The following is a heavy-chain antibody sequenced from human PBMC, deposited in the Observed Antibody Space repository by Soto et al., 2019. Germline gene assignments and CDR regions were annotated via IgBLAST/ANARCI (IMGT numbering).Heavy chain of an antibody. Sequence: QVQLVQSGAEVKKPGSSVKVSCKASGGTFSNYAISWVRQAPGQGLEWMGGIIPIFGTANYAQKFQGRVTITADESTSTAYMELSSLRSEDTDIYYCAVGSVDIVPTGMKPFDPWGQGTLVTVSS. CDR1: GGTFSNYA. CDR3: AVGSVDIVPTGMKPFDP. CDR2: IIPIFGTA. D-gene: IGHD5-12*01. V-gene: IGHV1-69*12. J-gene: IGHJ5*02.